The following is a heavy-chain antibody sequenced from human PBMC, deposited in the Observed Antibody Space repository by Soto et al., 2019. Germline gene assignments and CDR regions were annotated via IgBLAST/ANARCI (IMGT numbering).Heavy chain of an antibody. Sequence: GGSLRLSCAASGFTFSSYAMSWVRQAPGKGLEWVSAISGSGGSTYYADSVKGRFTISRDNSKNTLYLQMNSLRAEDTAVYYCAKDIPMYSIYYYDKPSPAGMNYFDYWGQGTLVTVSS. CDR1: GFTFSSYA. CDR2: ISGSGGST. CDR3: AKDIPMYSIYYYDKPSPAGMNYFDY. J-gene: IGHJ4*02. D-gene: IGHD3-22*01. V-gene: IGHV3-23*01.